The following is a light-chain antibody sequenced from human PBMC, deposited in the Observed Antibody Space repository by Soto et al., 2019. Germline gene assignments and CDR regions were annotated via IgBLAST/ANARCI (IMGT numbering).Light chain of an antibody. Sequence: LSLSPGERATLSCRASQSVSGNYLAWYQQKPGQSPRLLIYGSSDRATGIPDRFSGSGSGTDFTLTITRVEPEDFAVYYCQQYGSSPPYTFGQGTKLEIK. CDR1: QSVSGNY. CDR3: QQYGSSPPYT. J-gene: IGKJ2*01. CDR2: GSS. V-gene: IGKV3-20*01.